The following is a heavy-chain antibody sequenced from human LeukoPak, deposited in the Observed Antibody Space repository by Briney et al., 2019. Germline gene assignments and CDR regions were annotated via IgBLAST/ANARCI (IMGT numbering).Heavy chain of an antibody. V-gene: IGHV4-4*07. CDR3: ARGVVTAIVDYFDY. D-gene: IGHD2-21*02. J-gene: IGHJ4*02. CDR2: IYTSGST. CDR1: GGSISSYY. Sequence: SETLSLTCTVSGGSISSYYWSWIRQPAGKGLEWIGRIYTSGSTNYNPSLKSRVTMSVDTSKNQFSLKLSSVTAADTVVYYCARGVVTAIVDYFDYWGQGTLVTVSS.